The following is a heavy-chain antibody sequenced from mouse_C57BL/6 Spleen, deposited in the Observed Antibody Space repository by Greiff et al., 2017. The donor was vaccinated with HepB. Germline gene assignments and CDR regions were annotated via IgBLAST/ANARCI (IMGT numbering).Heavy chain of an antibody. CDR3: AREDYGSSLYAMDY. CDR1: GIDFSRYW. J-gene: IGHJ4*01. V-gene: IGHV4-1*01. CDR2: INPDSSTI. D-gene: IGHD1-1*01. Sequence: EVKLVESGGGLVQPGGSLKLSCAASGIDFSRYWMSWVRRAPGKGLEWIGEINPDSSTINYAPSLKDKFIISRDNAKNTLYLQMSKVRSEDTALYYCAREDYGSSLYAMDYWGQGTSVTVSS.